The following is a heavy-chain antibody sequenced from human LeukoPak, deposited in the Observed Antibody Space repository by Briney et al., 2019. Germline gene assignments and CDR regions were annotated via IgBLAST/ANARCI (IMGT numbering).Heavy chain of an antibody. J-gene: IGHJ4*02. Sequence: GGSLRLFCVASGLPIADFAMHWVRQAPGKGLEWVSLISGDGVSTFYADSVKGRFSISRDNSKNSLSLEMNSLRTEDTAMYYCARESGKFDYWGQGPLV. CDR3: ARESGKFDY. CDR2: ISGDGVST. V-gene: IGHV3-43*02. CDR1: GLPIADFA.